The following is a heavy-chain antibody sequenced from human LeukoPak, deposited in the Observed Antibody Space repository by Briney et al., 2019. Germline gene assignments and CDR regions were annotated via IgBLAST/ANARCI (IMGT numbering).Heavy chain of an antibody. J-gene: IGHJ4*02. CDR1: GGSLSTYH. V-gene: IGHV4-4*07. Sequence: SETLSLTCTVSGGSLSTYHWIWIRQSAGKGLEWIGRIYPSGITNYNPSLKSRVTMSVDTSKNQFSLRLTSVTAADTAVYYCARLQSGLGYFDSWGQGILVTVSS. CDR2: IYPSGIT. CDR3: ARLQSGLGYFDS.